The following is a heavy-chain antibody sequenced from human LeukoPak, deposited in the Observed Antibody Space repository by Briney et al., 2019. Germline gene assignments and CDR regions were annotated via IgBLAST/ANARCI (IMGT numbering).Heavy chain of an antibody. D-gene: IGHD5-24*01. V-gene: IGHV4-59*08. CDR3: ARGRNGYNPDY. CDR2: VSYSGST. Sequence: PSETLSLTCTVSSGSMTGNHWNWIRQPPGKGLEWIGYVSYSGSTEYNPSLKSRVSIAVDTSKNQFSLRLSSVTAADTAVYYRARGRNGYNPDYWGQGTLVTVSS. J-gene: IGHJ4*02. CDR1: SGSMTGNH.